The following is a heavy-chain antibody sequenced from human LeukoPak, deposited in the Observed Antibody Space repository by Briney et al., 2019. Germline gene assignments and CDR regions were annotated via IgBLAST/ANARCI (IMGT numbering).Heavy chain of an antibody. D-gene: IGHD3-10*01. CDR3: ARDALPYYYGSGSYNGWFDP. CDR2: INPNSGGT. V-gene: IGHV1-2*02. Sequence: GASVKVSCKASGYTFTGYYMHWVRQAPGQGLEWMGWINPNSGGTNYAQKFQGRVTMTRDTSISTAYMELSRLRSDDTAVYYCARDALPYYYGSGSYNGWFDPWGQGTLVTVSS. J-gene: IGHJ5*02. CDR1: GYTFTGYY.